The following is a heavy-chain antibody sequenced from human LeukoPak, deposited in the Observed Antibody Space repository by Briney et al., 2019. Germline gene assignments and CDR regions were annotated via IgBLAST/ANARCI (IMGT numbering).Heavy chain of an antibody. CDR2: ISKTGRNT. CDR3: VKDFDGSSGPGH. Sequence: GGTLRLSCATSGFTFSDYYMSWVRQAPGKGLEWGSYISKTGRNTYDAESVKGRFTISRDNARKSLYLQMNSLRVEDTAMYYCVKDFDGSSGPGHWGQGTLVTVSS. CDR1: GFTFSDYY. V-gene: IGHV3-11*01. D-gene: IGHD6-25*01. J-gene: IGHJ4*02.